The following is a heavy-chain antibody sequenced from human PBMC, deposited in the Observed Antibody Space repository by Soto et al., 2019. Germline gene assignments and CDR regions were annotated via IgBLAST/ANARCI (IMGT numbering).Heavy chain of an antibody. Sequence: GGSLRLSCAAPGFKFNIHALHWIRQAPGEGLEWVAVMSPGGNSQYYADSVKGRFTISRDTSKSTLYLQMTSLRPEDTAVYYCASGAAFYYDTSRYWGQGTLVTSPQ. CDR3: ASGAAFYYDTSRY. D-gene: IGHD3-22*01. J-gene: IGHJ4*02. CDR1: GFKFNIHA. V-gene: IGHV3-30-3*01. CDR2: MSPGGNSQ.